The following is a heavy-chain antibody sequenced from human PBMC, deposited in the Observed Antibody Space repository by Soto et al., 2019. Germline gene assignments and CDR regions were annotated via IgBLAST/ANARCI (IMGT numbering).Heavy chain of an antibody. Sequence: GGSLRLSCAVSGFTFSSYARSWVRQAPGKELQWVSGNSGRGGRTYYADSVKGRFTIYSHNTKNTLHLQMNSLIGDDTAVYYCAKDSGSYYGYFDYWGQGTLVTVSS. D-gene: IGHD1-26*01. J-gene: IGHJ4*02. CDR1: GFTFSSYA. V-gene: IGHV3-23*01. CDR3: AKDSGSYYGYFDY. CDR2: NSGRGGRT.